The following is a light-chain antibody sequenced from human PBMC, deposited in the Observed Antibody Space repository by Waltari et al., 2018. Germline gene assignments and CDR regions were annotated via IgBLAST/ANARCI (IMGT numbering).Light chain of an antibody. CDR1: NIGRHS. Sequence: SYVLTQPPSLSLAQGGPDPITCGGHNIGRHSVHWYWPKPWQAPVLVIFYDTDRTLGPPGRFSGSNSGNTATLTISGVEAGDEADYYCHVWDSGSELWLFGGGTKLTVL. J-gene: IGLJ3*02. V-gene: IGLV3-21*01. CDR2: YDT. CDR3: HVWDSGSELWL.